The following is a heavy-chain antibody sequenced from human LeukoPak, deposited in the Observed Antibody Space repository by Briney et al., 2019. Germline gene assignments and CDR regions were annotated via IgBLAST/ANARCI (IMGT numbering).Heavy chain of an antibody. J-gene: IGHJ4*02. D-gene: IGHD6-19*01. CDR2: ISWNSGSI. Sequence: GRSLRLSCAGSGFIFNNYAMHWVRQPPGEGLEWVSGISWNSGSIDYADSVKGRFTISRDNAKHSLYLQMNSLRVEDTAFYYCAKDNRRHYTSGPNPDSLHWGQGALVTVSS. CDR1: GFIFNNYA. CDR3: AKDNRRHYTSGPNPDSLH. V-gene: IGHV3-9*01.